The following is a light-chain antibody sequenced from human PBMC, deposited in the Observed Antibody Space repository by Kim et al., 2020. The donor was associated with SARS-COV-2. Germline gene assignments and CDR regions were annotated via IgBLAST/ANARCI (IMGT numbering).Light chain of an antibody. CDR2: DVN. J-gene: IGLJ2*01. CDR3: SSYAGSNNLL. V-gene: IGLV2-8*01. CDR1: SSDVGGYNY. Sequence: GQSGTISCTGTSSDVGGYNYVSWYQQHPGKAPKIMIYDVNTRPSGVPDRFSGSKSGNTASLTVSGLQAEDEADYYCSSYAGSNNLLFGGGTKVTVL.